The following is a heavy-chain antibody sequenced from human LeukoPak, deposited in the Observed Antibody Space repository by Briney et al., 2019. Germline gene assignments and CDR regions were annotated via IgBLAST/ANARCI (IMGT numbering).Heavy chain of an antibody. CDR2: INPNSGGT. CDR1: GYTFTGYY. J-gene: IGHJ4*02. D-gene: IGHD6-6*01. V-gene: IGHV1-2*02. CDR3: ARDVPTIAARRTGTNYFDY. Sequence: ASVKVSCKASGYTFTGYYIHWVRQAPGQGLECMGWINPNSGGTNYAQKLQGRVTMTTDTSTSTAYMELRSLRSDDTAVYYCARDVPTIAARRTGTNYFDYWGQGTLVTVSS.